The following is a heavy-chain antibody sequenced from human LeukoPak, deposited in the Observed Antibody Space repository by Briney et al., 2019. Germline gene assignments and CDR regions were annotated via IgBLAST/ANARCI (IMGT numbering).Heavy chain of an antibody. CDR3: ARSWMTGTPIIFDN. Sequence: LTGGSLRLSCAASGFTFSSYAMSWVRQAPGKGLEWVSAISGSGGSTYYADSVKGRFTISRDNSKDTVYLQMNSLRVEDTAVYYCARSWMTGTPIIFDNWGQGTLVTVSS. J-gene: IGHJ4*02. D-gene: IGHD1-1*01. CDR1: GFTFSSYA. CDR2: ISGSGGST. V-gene: IGHV3-23*01.